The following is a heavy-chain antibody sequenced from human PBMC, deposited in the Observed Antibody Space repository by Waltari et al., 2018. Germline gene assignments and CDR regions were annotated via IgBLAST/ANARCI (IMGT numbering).Heavy chain of an antibody. J-gene: IGHJ4*02. CDR3: ARVYCSSTSCYEDL. Sequence: QVQLQQWGAGLLKPSETLSLTCAVYGGSFSGYYWSWIRQPPGKGLEWIGEINHSGSTNYNPSLKSRVTISVDTSKNQFSLKLSSVTAADTAVYYCARVYCSSTSCYEDLWGQGTLVIVSS. V-gene: IGHV4-34*01. D-gene: IGHD2-2*01. CDR2: INHSGST. CDR1: GGSFSGYY.